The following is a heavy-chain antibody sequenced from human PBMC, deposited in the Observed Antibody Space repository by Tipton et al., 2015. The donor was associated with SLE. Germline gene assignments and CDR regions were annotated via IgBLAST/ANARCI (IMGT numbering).Heavy chain of an antibody. CDR3: AREGAIYGSGSYYDY. CDR2: INHSGST. D-gene: IGHD3-10*01. V-gene: IGHV4-34*01. CDR1: GGSFSGYY. J-gene: IGHJ4*02. Sequence: TLSLTCAVYGGSFSGYYWSWIRQPPGKGLEWIGEINHSGSTNYNPSLKSRFTISVDTSKNQFSLKLSSVTAADTAVYYCAREGAIYGSGSYYDYWGQGTLVTVSS.